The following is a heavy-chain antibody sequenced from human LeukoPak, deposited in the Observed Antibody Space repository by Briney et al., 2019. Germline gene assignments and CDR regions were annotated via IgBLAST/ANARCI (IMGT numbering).Heavy chain of an antibody. CDR2: IYHSGST. V-gene: IGHV4-30-2*01. J-gene: IGHJ4*02. CDR3: ARVGILEWFLFDY. CDR1: GGSISSGGYY. D-gene: IGHD3-3*01. Sequence: SQTLSLTCTVSGGSISSGGYYWSWIRQPPGKGLEWIGYIYHSGSTYYNPSLKSRVTISVDRSKNQFSLKLSSVTAADTAVYYCARVGILEWFLFDYWGQGTLVTVSS.